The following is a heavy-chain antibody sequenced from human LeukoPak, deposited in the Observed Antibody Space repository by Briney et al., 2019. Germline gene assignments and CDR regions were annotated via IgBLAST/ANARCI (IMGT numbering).Heavy chain of an antibody. J-gene: IGHJ4*02. CDR2: ISSSSSYI. Sequence: GGSLRLSCAASGFTFSSYSMNWVRQAPGKGLEWVSSISSSSSYIYYADSVKGRFTISRDNAKNSLYLQMNSLRAEDTAVYYCARDRIASYDSSGSMLPQDYWGQGPLVTVSS. V-gene: IGHV3-21*01. CDR3: ARDRIASYDSSGSMLPQDY. D-gene: IGHD3-22*01. CDR1: GFTFSSYS.